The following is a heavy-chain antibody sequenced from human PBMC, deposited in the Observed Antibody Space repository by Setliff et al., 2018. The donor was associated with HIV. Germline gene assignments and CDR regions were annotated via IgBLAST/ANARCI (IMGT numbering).Heavy chain of an antibody. J-gene: IGHJ4*02. CDR1: GFTFSNHV. CDR3: ARGSVGPDY. CDR2: ISTSGGAA. Sequence: GSLRLSCAASGFTFSNHVMNWVRQAPGKGLEWVSAISTSGGAADYADSVKGRFTISRDNSRNTLYLQMNSLRAEDTAVYYCARGSVGPDYWGQGTLVTVSS. V-gene: IGHV3-23*01. D-gene: IGHD1-26*01.